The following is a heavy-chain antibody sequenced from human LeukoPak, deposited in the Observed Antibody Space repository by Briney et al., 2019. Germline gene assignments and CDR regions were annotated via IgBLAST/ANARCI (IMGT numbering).Heavy chain of an antibody. CDR2: IWYDGSNK. CDR3: ARPTRYGGNVNYYFDY. D-gene: IGHD4-23*01. CDR1: GFTFSSYG. V-gene: IGHV3-33*01. J-gene: IGHJ4*02. Sequence: GGSLRLSCAASGFTFSSYGMHWVRQAPGKGLEWVAVIWYDGSNKYYADSVKGRFTISRDNSKNTLYLQMNSLRAEDTAVYYCARPTRYGGNVNYYFDYWGQGTLVTVSS.